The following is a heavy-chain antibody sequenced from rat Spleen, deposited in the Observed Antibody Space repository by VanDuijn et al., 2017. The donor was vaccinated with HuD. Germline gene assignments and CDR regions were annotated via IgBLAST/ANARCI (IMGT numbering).Heavy chain of an antibody. J-gene: IGHJ2*01. D-gene: IGHD1-11*01. CDR3: ARHRNYGGIPFDF. Sequence: EVHLVESGGGLVQPGRSLKVSCAASGFTFSNYGMHWIRQAPTQGLEWVASISPTGATTNYRDSVKGRFTISRDNAESTLYLQMDRLRSEDTATYYCARHRNYGGIPFDFWGQGVMVTVSS. CDR1: GFTFSNYG. V-gene: IGHV5-19*01. CDR2: ISPTGATT.